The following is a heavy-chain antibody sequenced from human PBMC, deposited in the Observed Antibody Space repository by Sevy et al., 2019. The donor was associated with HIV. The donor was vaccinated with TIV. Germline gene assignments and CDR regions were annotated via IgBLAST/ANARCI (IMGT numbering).Heavy chain of an antibody. V-gene: IGHV3-53*04. J-gene: IGHJ3*02. CDR1: AFSVRDNY. CDR2: IYSAGAT. Sequence: GGSLRLSCVVSAFSVRDNYVSWVRQVAGRGLEWVSIIYSAGATYYRDSVKGRFTISRHISENTVYLQMNSLRTEDTALYYCMGGNSYGDAFNIWGQGTKVTVSS. CDR3: MGGNSYGDAFNI. D-gene: IGHD5-18*01.